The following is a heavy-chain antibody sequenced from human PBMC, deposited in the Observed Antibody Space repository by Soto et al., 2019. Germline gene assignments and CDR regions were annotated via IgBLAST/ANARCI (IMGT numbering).Heavy chain of an antibody. V-gene: IGHV5-51*01. CDR1: GYSFTSYW. CDR3: ARTWLQDNWNFDY. Sequence: GESLKISCKGSGYSFTSYWIGWVRQMPGKGLEWMGIIYPGESDTRYSPSFQGQVTISADKSISTAYLQWSSLKASDTAMYYCARTWLQDNWNFDYWGQGTLVTVSS. CDR2: IYPGESDT. D-gene: IGHD1-20*01. J-gene: IGHJ4*02.